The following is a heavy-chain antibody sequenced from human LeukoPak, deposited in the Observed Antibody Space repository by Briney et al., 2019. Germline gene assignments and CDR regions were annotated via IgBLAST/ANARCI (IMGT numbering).Heavy chain of an antibody. CDR2: INQDGSEE. CDR3: VRDGGVSGYDLLDY. V-gene: IGHV3-7*01. D-gene: IGHD5-12*01. Sequence: GGSLRLSCAASGFTFSSYSMNWVRQAPGKGLEWLASINQDGSEEHYMDSVKARFTISRDNAKNSLSLQMNSLTAEDTAVYYCVRDGGVSGYDLLDYWGQGTLVTVSS. CDR1: GFTFSSYS. J-gene: IGHJ4*02.